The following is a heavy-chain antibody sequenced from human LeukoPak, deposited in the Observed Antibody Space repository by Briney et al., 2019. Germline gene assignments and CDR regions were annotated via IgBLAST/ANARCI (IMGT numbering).Heavy chain of an antibody. D-gene: IGHD3-22*01. Sequence: ASVKISCKASGYVFSSYYIHWVRQAPGQGLEWMGVIDPSGGSTNYAQKFQGRVTMARDTSISTAYMELSRLRSDDTAVYYCARAPTYYFDSSGYSVYYFDYWGQGTLVTISS. CDR2: IDPSGGST. CDR1: GYVFSSYY. CDR3: ARAPTYYFDSSGYSVYYFDY. J-gene: IGHJ4*02. V-gene: IGHV1-2*02.